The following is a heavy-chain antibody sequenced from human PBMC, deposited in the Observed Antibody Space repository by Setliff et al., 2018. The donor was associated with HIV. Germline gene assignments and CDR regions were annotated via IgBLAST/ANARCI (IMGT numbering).Heavy chain of an antibody. CDR2: TSHSGKT. D-gene: IGHD2-2*01. CDR1: GGPLSGHY. CDR3: VTSSSWSSRLNF. Sequence: SETLSLTCAVYGGPLSGHYWSWIRQPPGQGLEWIGETSHSGKTNYNPSLRSRVTISVDTSKNQFSLKLTSVTAADTAVYYCVTSSSWSSRLNFWGPGMLVTVS. J-gene: IGHJ4*02. V-gene: IGHV4-34*01.